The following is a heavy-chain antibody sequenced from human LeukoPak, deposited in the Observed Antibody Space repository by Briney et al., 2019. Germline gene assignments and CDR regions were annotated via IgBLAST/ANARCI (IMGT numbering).Heavy chain of an antibody. Sequence: SQTLSLTCTVSGGSISSGSYYWSWIRQPAGKGLEWIGRIYTSGSTNYNPSLKSRVTISVDTSKNQFSLKLSSVTAADTAVYYCARASIAAAGTGLFDPWGQGTLVTVSS. V-gene: IGHV4-61*02. CDR3: ARASIAAAGTGLFDP. CDR1: GGSISSGSYY. J-gene: IGHJ5*02. D-gene: IGHD6-13*01. CDR2: IYTSGST.